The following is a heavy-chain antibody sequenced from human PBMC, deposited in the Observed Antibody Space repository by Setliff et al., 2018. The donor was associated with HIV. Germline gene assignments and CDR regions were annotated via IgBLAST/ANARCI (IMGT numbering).Heavy chain of an antibody. J-gene: IGHJ6*03. CDR1: GYTFTSYA. CDR3: ARARTGYCSGGSCYSGYYYYMDV. CDR2: INTNTGNP. V-gene: IGHV7-4-1*02. D-gene: IGHD2-15*01. Sequence: ASVKVSCKASGYTFTSYAMHWVRQAPGQGLEWMGWINTNTGNPTYAQGFTGRFVFSLDTSVSTAYLQISSLRAEDTAVYYCARARTGYCSGGSCYSGYYYYMDVWGKGTTVTVSS.